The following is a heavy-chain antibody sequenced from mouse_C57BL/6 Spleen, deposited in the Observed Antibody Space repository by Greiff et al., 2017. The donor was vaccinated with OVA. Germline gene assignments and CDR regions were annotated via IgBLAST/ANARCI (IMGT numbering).Heavy chain of an antibody. J-gene: IGHJ2*01. CDR1: GFSLTSYG. CDR2: IWSGGST. CDR3: ARNAVVAYYFDY. V-gene: IGHV2-2*01. Sequence: VQLQQSGPGLVQPSQSLSITCTVSGFSLTSYGVHWVRQSPGKGLEWLGVIWSGGSTDYNAAFISRLSISKDNSKSQVFFKMNSLQADDTSIYSWARNAVVAYYFDYWGQGATLTVSS. D-gene: IGHD1-1*01.